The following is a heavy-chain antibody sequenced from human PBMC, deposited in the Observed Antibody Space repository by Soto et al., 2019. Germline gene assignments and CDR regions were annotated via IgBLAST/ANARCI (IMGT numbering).Heavy chain of an antibody. V-gene: IGHV3-23*01. Sequence: GGSLRLSCAASGFTFSSYAMSWVRQAPGKGLEWVSAISGSGGSTYYADSVKGRFTISRDNSKNTLYLQVNSLRAEDTAVYYCAKDSSGWYYFDYWGQGTLVTVSS. CDR2: ISGSGGST. J-gene: IGHJ4*02. CDR3: AKDSSGWYYFDY. CDR1: GFTFSSYA. D-gene: IGHD6-19*01.